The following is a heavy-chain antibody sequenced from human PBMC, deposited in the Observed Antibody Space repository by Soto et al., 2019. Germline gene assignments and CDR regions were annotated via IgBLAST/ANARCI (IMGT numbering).Heavy chain of an antibody. J-gene: IGHJ4*02. CDR1: GFSLTTYGVG. D-gene: IGHD1-7*01. V-gene: IGHV2-5*02. Sequence: QITLNESGPPLVQPTQTLTLTCTFSGFSLTTYGVGVGWIRQPPGEPLEWLALIYCDDDKRYSPSLEIRLTLAKDNSNNLVVLTMANMDPVDTATYYCAHRLTLNGHWKYGRFDYWGPGILITVSA. CDR3: AHRLTLNGHWKYGRFDY. CDR2: IYCDDDK.